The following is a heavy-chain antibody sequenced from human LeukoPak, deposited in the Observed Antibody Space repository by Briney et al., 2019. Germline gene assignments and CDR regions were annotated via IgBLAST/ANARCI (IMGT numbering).Heavy chain of an antibody. Sequence: PGGSLRLSCAASGFTFSSYSMNWARHAPGKGLELVSSISSSSSYIYYADSVKGRFTISRDNAKNSLYLQMNSLRAEDTAVYYYARHGNHYGSGSYPYYFDYWGQGTLVTVSS. CDR2: ISSSSSYI. CDR3: ARHGNHYGSGSYPYYFDY. CDR1: GFTFSSYS. D-gene: IGHD3-10*01. V-gene: IGHV3-21*01. J-gene: IGHJ4*02.